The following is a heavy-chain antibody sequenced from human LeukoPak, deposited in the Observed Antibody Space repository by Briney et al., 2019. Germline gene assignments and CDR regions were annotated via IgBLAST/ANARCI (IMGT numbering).Heavy chain of an antibody. J-gene: IGHJ5*02. D-gene: IGHD6-19*01. V-gene: IGHV1-24*01. Sequence: ASVKVSCKVSGYTLTELSMHWVRQAPGKGLEWMGGFDREDGETIYAQKFQGRVTMTEDTSTDTAYMELSSLRSEDTAVYYCATFIIAVASFDPWGQGTLVTVSS. CDR3: ATFIIAVASFDP. CDR1: GYTLTELS. CDR2: FDREDGET.